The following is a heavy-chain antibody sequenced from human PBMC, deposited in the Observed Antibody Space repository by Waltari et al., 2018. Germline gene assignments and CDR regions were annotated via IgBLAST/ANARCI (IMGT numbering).Heavy chain of an antibody. D-gene: IGHD3-10*01. CDR2: VNPEDGET. CDR1: GYTFTSYD. V-gene: IGHV1-69-2*01. J-gene: IGHJ3*02. Sequence: VQLVQSGAEVKKPGASVKVSCRASGYTFTSYDINWVQQAPGKGIEWMGRVNPEDGETIYAEKFQGRVTITADTSTDTAYMELSSLRSEDTAVYYCATDRLVVGWGGSGSYSSVLNAFDIWGQGTMVTVSS. CDR3: ATDRLVVGWGGSGSYSSVLNAFDI.